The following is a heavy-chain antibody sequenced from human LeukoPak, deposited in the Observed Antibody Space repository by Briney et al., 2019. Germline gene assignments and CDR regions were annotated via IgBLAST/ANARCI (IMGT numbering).Heavy chain of an antibody. CDR3: ARENIEQWPAFDY. V-gene: IGHV1-2*02. CDR1: GYTLTGYY. Sequence: GASVKVSCKASGYTLTGYYMHWVRQAPGQGPEWMGWINGNSGGTKYAQKFEGRVTMTSDTSTSTVQMELGTLRSDDTAVYYCARENIEQWPAFDYWGQGTPVTVSS. CDR2: INGNSGGT. J-gene: IGHJ4*02. D-gene: IGHD1/OR15-1a*01.